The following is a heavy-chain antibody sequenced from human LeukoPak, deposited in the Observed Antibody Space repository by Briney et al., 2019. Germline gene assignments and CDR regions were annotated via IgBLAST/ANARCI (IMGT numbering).Heavy chain of an antibody. CDR1: GFTFSNAW. CDR3: ATPSRALVWSGSDI. J-gene: IGHJ3*02. Sequence: PGGSLRLSCAASGFTFSNAWMSWVRQAPGKGLEWVANIKQDGSEKYYVDSVKGRFTISRDNAKNSLYLQMNSLRAEDTAMYYCATPSRALVWSGSDIWGQGTMVTVSS. V-gene: IGHV3-7*01. D-gene: IGHD3-3*01. CDR2: IKQDGSEK.